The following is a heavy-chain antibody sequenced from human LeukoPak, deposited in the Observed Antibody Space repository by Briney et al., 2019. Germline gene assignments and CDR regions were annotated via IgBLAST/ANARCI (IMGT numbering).Heavy chain of an antibody. Sequence: GGSLRLSCAASGFTFSSYSMNWVRQAPGKGLEWVSSISSSSSYIYYADSVKGRFTISRDNAKNSLFLQMNSLRAGDTAVYYCARFIAATGVDSWGQETLVTVSS. J-gene: IGHJ4*02. D-gene: IGHD6-13*01. CDR3: ARFIAATGVDS. CDR1: GFTFSSYS. CDR2: ISSSSSYI. V-gene: IGHV3-21*01.